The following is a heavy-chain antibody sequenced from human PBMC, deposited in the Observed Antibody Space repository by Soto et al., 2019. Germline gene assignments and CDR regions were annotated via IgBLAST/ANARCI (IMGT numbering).Heavy chain of an antibody. J-gene: IGHJ4*02. V-gene: IGHV3-23*01. CDR2: ISPGGDTT. Sequence: EVQLLESGGDLVRPGGSLRLSCVASGFTFNRYDMSWVRQVPGKGLEWVSAISPGGDTTYYADSVKGRLTISRDNSRDTVYLQMNSLRAEDTAMYYCAKLVTPSSGWGRIDSWGQGTLVTVSS. CDR3: AKLVTPSSGWGRIDS. CDR1: GFTFNRYD. D-gene: IGHD6-19*01.